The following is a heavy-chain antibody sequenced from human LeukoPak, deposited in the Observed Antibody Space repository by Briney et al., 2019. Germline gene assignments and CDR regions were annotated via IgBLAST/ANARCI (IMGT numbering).Heavy chain of an antibody. V-gene: IGHV3-48*03. CDR2: ISSSGSAI. CDR1: GFTFSSHE. D-gene: IGHD6-19*01. Sequence: GGPLRLSCAASGFTFSSHEMNWVRQAPGKGLEWVSKISSSGSAIYYADSVKGRFTISRDNAKSTLYLQMNSLRAEDTAVYYCARGGSLGYWGQGTLVTVSS. CDR3: ARGGSLGY. J-gene: IGHJ4*02.